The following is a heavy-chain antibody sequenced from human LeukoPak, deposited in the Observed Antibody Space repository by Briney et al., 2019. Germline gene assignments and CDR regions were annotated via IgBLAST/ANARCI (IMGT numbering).Heavy chain of an antibody. CDR1: GGPFRGYH. Sequence: LKPSETLSLTCAVYGGPFRGYHWSWIPQPPGKGREWIGQFNHSGSTNYNASLNSRVTISVDTSKNQSTLKLSSVTAADTCVYYCARGRRYCSSSSCYKRGGVVDYWGQGTLVTVSS. V-gene: IGHV4-34*01. D-gene: IGHD2-2*02. CDR3: ARGRRYCSSSSCYKRGGVVDY. J-gene: IGHJ4*02. CDR2: FNHSGST.